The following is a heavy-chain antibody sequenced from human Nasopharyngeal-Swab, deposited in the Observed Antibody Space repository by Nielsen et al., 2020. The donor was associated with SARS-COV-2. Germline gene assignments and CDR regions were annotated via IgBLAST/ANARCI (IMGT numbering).Heavy chain of an antibody. CDR1: GFTFSSYW. V-gene: IGHV3-7*01. J-gene: IGHJ4*02. CDR2: IKQDGSEK. Sequence: GGSLRLSCAASGFTFSSYWMSWVRQAPGKGLEWVANIKQDGSEKYYVDSVKGRFTISRDNAKNSLYLQMNGLRAEDTAVYYCARDKDSGYELTPPLYWGQGTLVTVSS. CDR3: ARDKDSGYELTPPLY. D-gene: IGHD5-12*01.